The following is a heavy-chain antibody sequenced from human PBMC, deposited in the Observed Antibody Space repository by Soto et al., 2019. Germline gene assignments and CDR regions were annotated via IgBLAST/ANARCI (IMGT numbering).Heavy chain of an antibody. D-gene: IGHD3-9*01. CDR2: IIPILGIA. Sequence: GASVKVSCKASGGTFSSYTISWVRQAPGQGLEWMGRIIPILGIANYAQKFQGRFTISRDNSKNTLYLQMNSLRAEDTAVYYCATEIDWLHAFDIWGQGTMVTVSS. CDR3: ATEIDWLHAFDI. J-gene: IGHJ3*02. V-gene: IGHV1-69*02. CDR1: GGTFSSYT.